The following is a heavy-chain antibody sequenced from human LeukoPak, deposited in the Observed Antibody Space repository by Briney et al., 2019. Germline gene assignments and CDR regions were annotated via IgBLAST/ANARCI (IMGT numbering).Heavy chain of an antibody. J-gene: IGHJ4*02. CDR1: GYTFTSYD. V-gene: IGHV1-8*01. D-gene: IGHD2-2*01. CDR2: MNPNSGNT. CDR3: ARVRGIVVVPAAIASDY. Sequence: ASVKVSCKASGYTFTSYDINWVRQATGQGLEWMGWMNPNSGNTGYAQKLQGRVTMTTDTSTSTAYMELRSLRSDDTAVYYCARVRGIVVVPAAIASDYWGQGTLVTVSS.